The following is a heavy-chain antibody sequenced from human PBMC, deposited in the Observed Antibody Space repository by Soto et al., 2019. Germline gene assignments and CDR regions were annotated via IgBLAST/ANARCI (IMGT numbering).Heavy chain of an antibody. Sequence: QVQLVQSGAEVKKPGASVKVSCKASGYTFTSYGISWVRQAPGQGLEWMGWISAYNGNTNYAQKLQGRVTMTTDTSTSTADMELRSLRSDDTAVYYCARDFGITFWGVIVIPDYWGQGTLVTVSS. CDR1: GYTFTSYG. V-gene: IGHV1-18*01. J-gene: IGHJ4*02. D-gene: IGHD3-16*02. CDR2: ISAYNGNT. CDR3: ARDFGITFWGVIVIPDY.